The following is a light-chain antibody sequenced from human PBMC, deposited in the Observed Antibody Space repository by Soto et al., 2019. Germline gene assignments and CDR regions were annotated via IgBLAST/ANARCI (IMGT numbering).Light chain of an antibody. CDR3: QQRASWPLT. CDR2: GAS. V-gene: IGKV3-15*01. Sequence: EIVMTQSPATLSVSPGERATLSCRASQSVSSDLAWYQQKPGRAPRLLIYGASTRATGIPATFSGSGSGTEFTLTISSLEPEDFAVYYCQQRASWPLTFGGGTKVDIK. CDR1: QSVSSD. J-gene: IGKJ4*01.